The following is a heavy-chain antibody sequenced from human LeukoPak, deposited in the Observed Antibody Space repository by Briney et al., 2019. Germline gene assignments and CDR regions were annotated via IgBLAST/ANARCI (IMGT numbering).Heavy chain of an antibody. CDR3: AKDRTVGASYWYFDL. J-gene: IGHJ2*01. V-gene: IGHV3-23*01. CDR2: ISSSGSGGNT. Sequence: GGSLRLSCEASGVTLSSYAMSWARQDPGKGLECVSGISSSGSGGNTEYADAVKGRLTISRDSSKNTLFLHMNTLRAEDTAIYYCAKDRTVGASYWYFDLWGRGTLVTVSS. D-gene: IGHD1-26*01. CDR1: GVTLSSYA.